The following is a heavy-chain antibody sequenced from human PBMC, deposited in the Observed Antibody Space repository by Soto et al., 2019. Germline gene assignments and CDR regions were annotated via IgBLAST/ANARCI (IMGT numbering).Heavy chain of an antibody. D-gene: IGHD2-15*01. CDR1: GFTFSSYW. CDR3: ARVVSLAGGVVVVAAIRDYYYYMDV. CDR2: IKQDGSEK. V-gene: IGHV3-7*01. J-gene: IGHJ6*03. Sequence: EVQLVESGGGLVQPGGSLRLSCAASGFTFSSYWMSWVRQAPGKGLEWVANIKQDGSEKYYVDSVKGRFTISRDNAKNSLYLQMNSLRAEDTAVYYCARVVSLAGGVVVVAAIRDYYYYMDVWGKGTTVTVSS.